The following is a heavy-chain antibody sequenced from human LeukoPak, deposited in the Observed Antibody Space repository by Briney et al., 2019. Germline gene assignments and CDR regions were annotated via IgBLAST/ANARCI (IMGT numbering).Heavy chain of an antibody. J-gene: IGHJ6*03. CDR1: GGSISSSSYY. Sequence: SETLSLTCTVSGGSISSSSYYWGWIRQPPAKGLEWIGSIYYSGSTYYNPSLKSRVTISVDTSKNQFSLKLSSVTAADTAVYYCARRIAAAGYYYYYMDVWGKGTTVTVSS. V-gene: IGHV4-39*07. CDR2: IYYSGST. CDR3: ARRIAAAGYYYYYMDV. D-gene: IGHD6-13*01.